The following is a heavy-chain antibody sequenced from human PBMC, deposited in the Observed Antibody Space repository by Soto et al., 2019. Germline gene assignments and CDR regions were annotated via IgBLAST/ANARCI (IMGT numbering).Heavy chain of an antibody. CDR3: ARYSGSYSRGLDY. CDR2: ISSSGSTI. Sequence: GGSLRLSCAASGFTFSDYYMSWIRQAPGKGLEWVSYISSSGSTIYYADSVKGRFTISRDDSMNSLYLQMNSLKTEDTAVFYCARYSGSYSRGLDYWGQGTPVTVSS. V-gene: IGHV3-11*01. CDR1: GFTFSDYY. J-gene: IGHJ4*02. D-gene: IGHD1-26*01.